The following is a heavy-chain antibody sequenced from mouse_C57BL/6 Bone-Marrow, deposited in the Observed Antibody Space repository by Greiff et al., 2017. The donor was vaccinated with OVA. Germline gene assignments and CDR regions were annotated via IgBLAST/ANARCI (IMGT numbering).Heavy chain of an antibody. CDR3: ARPYYSNYSYYAMDY. J-gene: IGHJ4*01. CDR2: ISSGSSTI. CDR1: GFTFSDYG. Sequence: EVKVVESGGGLVKPGGSLKLSCAASGFTFSDYGMHWVRQAPEKGLEWVAYISSGSSTIYYADTVKGRFTISRDNAKNTLFLQMTSLRSEDTAMYYCARPYYSNYSYYAMDYWGQGTSVTVSS. D-gene: IGHD2-5*01. V-gene: IGHV5-17*01.